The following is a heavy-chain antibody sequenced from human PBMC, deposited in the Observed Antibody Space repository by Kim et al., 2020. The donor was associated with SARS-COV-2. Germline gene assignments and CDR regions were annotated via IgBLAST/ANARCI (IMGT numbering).Heavy chain of an antibody. J-gene: IGHJ4*02. V-gene: IGHV4-4*02. Sequence: PSLKGRVTRSVDKSKNQFSLKLSSVTAADTAVYYCARGYCSGGSCYHFDYWGQGTLVTVSS. D-gene: IGHD2-15*01. CDR3: ARGYCSGGSCYHFDY.